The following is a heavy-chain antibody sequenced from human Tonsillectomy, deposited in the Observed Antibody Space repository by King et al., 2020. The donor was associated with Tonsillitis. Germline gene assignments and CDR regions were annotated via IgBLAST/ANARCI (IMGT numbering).Heavy chain of an antibody. CDR2: IWYDGDNK. V-gene: IGHV3-33*08. Sequence: VQLVESGGGVVQPGRSLRLSCAASGFTFNNYGMHWVRQAPGKGREWVAVIWYDGDNKYYADSVKGRFTISRDNSKNTLNLQMNSLRGEDTAVYYCARATYSTTGYFDYWGQGTLVTVSS. D-gene: IGHD6-13*01. J-gene: IGHJ4*02. CDR3: ARATYSTTGYFDY. CDR1: GFTFNNYG.